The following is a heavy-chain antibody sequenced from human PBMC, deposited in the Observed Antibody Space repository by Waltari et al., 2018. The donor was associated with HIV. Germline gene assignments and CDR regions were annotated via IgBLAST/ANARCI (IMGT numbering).Heavy chain of an antibody. V-gene: IGHV4-39*01. Sequence: QLQESGPGLVRPSETLSLTCSVSGGSIRSSGHYWGWLRQSSGKGLEWVGSIYYTGTTYSSPSLKNRLTMSVDATKGQFSLTLKSVTAADTAIYYCARGTIESGVTAGFGFWGQGTLVAVSS. CDR3: ARGTIESGVTAGFGF. CDR1: GGSIRSSGHY. D-gene: IGHD2-21*02. CDR2: IYYTGTT. J-gene: IGHJ4*02.